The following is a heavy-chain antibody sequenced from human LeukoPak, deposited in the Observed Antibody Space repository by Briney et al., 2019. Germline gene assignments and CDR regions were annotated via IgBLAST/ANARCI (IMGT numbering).Heavy chain of an antibody. CDR3: ARQPRHYDYVWGSYRSRQFDY. CDR1: GGSISSSSYY. Sequence: SETLSLTCTVSGGSISSSSYYWGWIRQPPGKGLEWIGSIYYSGSTYYNPSLKSRATISVDTSKNQFSLKLSSVTAADTAVYYCARQPRHYDYVWGSYRSRQFDYWGQGTLVTVSS. V-gene: IGHV4-39*01. CDR2: IYYSGST. D-gene: IGHD3-16*02. J-gene: IGHJ4*02.